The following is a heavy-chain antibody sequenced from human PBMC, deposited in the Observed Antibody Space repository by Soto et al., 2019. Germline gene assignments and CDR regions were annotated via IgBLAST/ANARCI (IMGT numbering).Heavy chain of an antibody. V-gene: IGHV3-11*01. D-gene: IGHD3-10*01. CDR2: ISGSGTTI. CDR3: ASDPYYYASDY. Sequence: PGGSLRLSCAASGFTFSDHYMTWIRQAPGKGLEWVSYISGSGTTIYYTDSVKGRFTVSRENAKNSVYLQMNSLRAEDTAVYYCASDPYYYASDYWGQGTLVTVSS. J-gene: IGHJ4*02. CDR1: GFTFSDHY.